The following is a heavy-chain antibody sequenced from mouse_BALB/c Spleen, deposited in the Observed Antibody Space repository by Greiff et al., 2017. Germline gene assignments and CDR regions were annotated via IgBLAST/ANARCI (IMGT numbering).Heavy chain of an antibody. D-gene: IGHD4-1*01. CDR3: TRDAGTRGWFAY. V-gene: IGHV1-5*01. J-gene: IGHJ3*01. Sequence: EVQLQQSGTVLARPGASVKMSCKASGYSFTSYWMHWVKQRPGQGLEWIGAIYPGNSDTSYNQKFKGKAKLTAVTSASTAYMELSSLTNEDSAVYYCTRDAGTRGWFAYWGQGTLVTVSA. CDR1: GYSFTSYW. CDR2: IYPGNSDT.